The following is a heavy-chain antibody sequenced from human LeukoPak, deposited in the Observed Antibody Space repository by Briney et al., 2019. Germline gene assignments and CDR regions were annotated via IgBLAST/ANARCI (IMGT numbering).Heavy chain of an antibody. V-gene: IGHV4-59*12. D-gene: IGHD1-14*01. J-gene: IGHJ6*03. CDR1: GGSISSYY. CDR2: IHYSGST. Sequence: SETLSLTCTVSGGSISSYYWSWIRQPPGKGLEWIGYIHYSGSTNNNPSLKSRVTMSVDTSKNQFSLKLSSVTAADTAVYYCARDTPVRFSYYYYMDVWGKGTTVTISS. CDR3: ARDTPVRFSYYYYMDV.